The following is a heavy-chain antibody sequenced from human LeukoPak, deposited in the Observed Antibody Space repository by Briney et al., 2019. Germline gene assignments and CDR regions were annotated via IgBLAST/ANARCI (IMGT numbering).Heavy chain of an antibody. Sequence: GGSLRLSCAASGFTFSDYAMDWVRQAPGKGLEWVSVIRSSGDTTYYADFVKGRFTISRDNSKNTLYLQMNSLRAEDTAVYYCAKGYYATGSSLSAFDYWGQGTLVTVSS. CDR3: AKGYYATGSSLSAFDY. CDR2: IRSSGDTT. CDR1: GFTFSDYA. D-gene: IGHD3-10*01. J-gene: IGHJ4*02. V-gene: IGHV3-23*01.